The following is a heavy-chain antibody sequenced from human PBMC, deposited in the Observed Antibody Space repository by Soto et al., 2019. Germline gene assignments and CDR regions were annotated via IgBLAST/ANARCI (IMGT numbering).Heavy chain of an antibody. CDR2: INPNSGGT. Sequence: ASVKVSCKASGYTFTGYYMHWVRQAPGQGLEWMGWINPNSGGTNYAQKFQGWVTMTRDTSISTAYMELSRLRSDDTAVYYCARLRDCSSTSCQVVIDAFDIWGQGTMVTVSS. D-gene: IGHD2-2*01. V-gene: IGHV1-2*04. J-gene: IGHJ3*02. CDR3: ARLRDCSSTSCQVVIDAFDI. CDR1: GYTFTGYY.